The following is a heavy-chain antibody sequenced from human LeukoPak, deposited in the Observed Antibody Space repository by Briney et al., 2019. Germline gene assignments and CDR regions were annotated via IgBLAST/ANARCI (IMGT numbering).Heavy chain of an antibody. CDR2: IYPGDSDT. CDR3: ARHPNNNWNDGFDAFDI. J-gene: IGHJ3*02. CDR1: GYSFTTYW. V-gene: IGHV5-51*01. Sequence: GESLKISCEASGYSFTTYWIAWVRQMPGKGLEWMGIIYPGDSDTRYSPSFQGQVTISADKSISTAYLQWSSLKASDTAMYYCARHPNNNWNDGFDAFDIWGQGTMVTVSS. D-gene: IGHD1-20*01.